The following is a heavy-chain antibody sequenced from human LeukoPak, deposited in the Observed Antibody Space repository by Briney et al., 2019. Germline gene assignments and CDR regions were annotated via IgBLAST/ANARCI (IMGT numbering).Heavy chain of an antibody. Sequence: GGSLRLSCGASGFTFSNAWMSWVRQAPGKGLEWVGRIKSKTDGGTTDYAAPVKGRFTISRDDSKNTLYLQMNSLKTEDTAVYYCTTGVIRYYYDSSGYLYWGQGTLVTVSS. D-gene: IGHD3-22*01. CDR1: GFTFSNAW. CDR3: TTGVIRYYYDSSGYLY. CDR2: IKSKTDGGTT. J-gene: IGHJ4*02. V-gene: IGHV3-15*01.